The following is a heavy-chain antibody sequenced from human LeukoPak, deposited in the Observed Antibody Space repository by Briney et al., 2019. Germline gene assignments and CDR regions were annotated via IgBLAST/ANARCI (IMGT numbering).Heavy chain of an antibody. D-gene: IGHD2-2*01. CDR2: ISAYNGNT. J-gene: IGHJ6*02. V-gene: IGHV1-18*01. CDR1: GYTFTSYG. CDR3: ARLGPRDIVVVPAAIFPNYYYYYGMDV. Sequence: ASVKVSCKASGYTFTSYGISWVRQAPGQGLEWMGWISAYNGNTNYAQKLQGRVTMTTDTSTSTAYMELRSLRSDDTAVYYCARLGPRDIVVVPAAIFPNYYYYYGMDVWGQGTTVTVSS.